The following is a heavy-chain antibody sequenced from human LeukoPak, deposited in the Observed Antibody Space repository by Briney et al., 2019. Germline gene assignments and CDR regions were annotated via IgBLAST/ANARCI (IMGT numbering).Heavy chain of an antibody. Sequence: GASVQVSCKASGYTFTRYAMHWVRQAPGQGLEWMGWITPSGGTNYPQKFQGRVAITRDTSITTAYMDLSRLTSDDTAVYYCARDRYGDGFAHFDYWGQGALVTVSS. D-gene: IGHD5-24*01. V-gene: IGHV1-2*02. CDR1: GYTFTRYA. J-gene: IGHJ4*02. CDR2: ITPSGGT. CDR3: ARDRYGDGFAHFDY.